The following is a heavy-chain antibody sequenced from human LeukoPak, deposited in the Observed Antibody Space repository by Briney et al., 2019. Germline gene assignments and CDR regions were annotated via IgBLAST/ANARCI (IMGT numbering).Heavy chain of an antibody. CDR3: ARAKGAVDHNWFDP. CDR2: INPNSGGT. CDR1: GYTFTGYY. V-gene: IGHV1-2*06. D-gene: IGHD6-19*01. J-gene: IGHJ5*02. Sequence: GTSVKVSCKASGYTFTGYYMHWVRQAPGQGLEWMGRINPNSGGTYSAQKFQGRVTMTRDTSISTAYMELSRLRFDDTAVYYCARAKGAVDHNWFDPWGQGTLVTVSS.